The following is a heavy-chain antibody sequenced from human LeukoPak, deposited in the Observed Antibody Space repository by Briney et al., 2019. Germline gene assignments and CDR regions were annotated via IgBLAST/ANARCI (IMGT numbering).Heavy chain of an antibody. CDR2: ISYSGST. Sequence: PSETLSLTCVVSGGSISTYYWSWIRQPPGKGLEWIGHISYSGSTNYNPSLKSRDAISADTAKNYFSLSLTSVTAADTAVYYCARHDQGYCSGGICYPFDYWGQGTLVTVSS. CDR3: ARHDQGYCSGGICYPFDY. D-gene: IGHD2-15*01. CDR1: GGSISTYY. J-gene: IGHJ4*02. V-gene: IGHV4-59*08.